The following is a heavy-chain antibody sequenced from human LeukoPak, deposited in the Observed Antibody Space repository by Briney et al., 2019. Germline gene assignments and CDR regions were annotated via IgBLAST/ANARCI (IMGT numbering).Heavy chain of an antibody. V-gene: IGHV4-59*01. CDR3: ARGDSTLDY. Sequence: SETLSLTCTASGGSISSYYWSWIRQPPGKGLEWIGYIYYSGSTNYNPSLKSRVTISVDTSKNHFSLELSSVTAAGTAVYYCARGDSTLDYWGQGTLVTVSS. D-gene: IGHD6-13*01. CDR2: IYYSGST. CDR1: GGSISSYY. J-gene: IGHJ4*02.